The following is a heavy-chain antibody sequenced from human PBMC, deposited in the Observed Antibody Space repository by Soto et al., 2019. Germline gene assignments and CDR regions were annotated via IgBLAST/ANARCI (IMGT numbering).Heavy chain of an antibody. J-gene: IGHJ5*02. D-gene: IGHD3-16*02. CDR1: GGSISRSIYY. CDR3: ASFWGSMITFGGVIVPFDP. Sequence: PSETRSRTWTVSGGSISRSIYYWVWVRQPPGKVLEWIGSIYYSGSTYYNPSLKSRVTISVDTSKNQFSLKLSSVTAADTAVYYCASFWGSMITFGGVIVPFDPWGQGTLVTVSS. CDR2: IYYSGST. V-gene: IGHV4-39*01.